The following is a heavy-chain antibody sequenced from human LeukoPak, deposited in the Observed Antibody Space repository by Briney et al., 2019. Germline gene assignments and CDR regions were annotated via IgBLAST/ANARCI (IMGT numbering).Heavy chain of an antibody. CDR1: GGSISSYY. J-gene: IGHJ6*02. D-gene: IGHD6-19*01. V-gene: IGHV4-59*01. CDR2: IYYSGST. CDR3: ARDKVGIAVAGTGVYYYYGMGV. Sequence: SETLSLTCTVSGGSISSYYWSWIRQPPGKGLEWIGYIYYSGSTNYNPSLKSRVTIPVDTSKNQFSLKLSSVTAADTAVYYCARDKVGIAVAGTGVYYYYGMGVWGQGTTVTVSS.